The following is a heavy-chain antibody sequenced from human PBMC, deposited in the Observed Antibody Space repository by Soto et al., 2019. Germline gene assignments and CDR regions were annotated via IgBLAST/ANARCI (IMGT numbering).Heavy chain of an antibody. J-gene: IGHJ4*01. CDR1: GGSISNFY. CDR2: IYYSGST. Sequence: SENLSLTCTVSGGSISNFYWSWIRQPPGKGLEWIGHIYYSGSTNYNPSLKSRGTISVDTSKNQFSLKLNSVTAADTAVYDCARAGSYYSIDNWGHGTLVTGSS. CDR3: ARAGSYYSIDN. V-gene: IGHV4-59*01. D-gene: IGHD3-22*01.